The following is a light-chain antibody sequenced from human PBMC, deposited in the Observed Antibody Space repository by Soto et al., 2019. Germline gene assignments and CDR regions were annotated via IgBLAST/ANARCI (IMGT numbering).Light chain of an antibody. CDR1: QDISTF. CDR3: QNYYSAPRT. Sequence: DIQMTQSPSSLSASVGDRVTITCRASQDISTFLAWYQQIPGKVPKLLIYGASTLQSGVPSRFSGSGSGTDFTLTINSLKPEDFATYYCQNYYSAPRTFGQGTKVDI. V-gene: IGKV1-27*01. J-gene: IGKJ1*01. CDR2: GAS.